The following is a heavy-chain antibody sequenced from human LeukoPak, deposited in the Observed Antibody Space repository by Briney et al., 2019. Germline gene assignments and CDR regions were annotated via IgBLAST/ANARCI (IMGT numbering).Heavy chain of an antibody. D-gene: IGHD6-13*01. CDR3: ARDRRQQLGPHGGGHWFHL. J-gene: IGHJ5*01. V-gene: IGHV3-74*01. CDR1: GFTFSSYW. Sequence: GGSLRLSCAASGFTFSSYWMHWVRQAPGKGLVWVSRINSDGSSTSYADSVKGRFTISRDNAKNTLYLQMNSLRDEDTAKYYCARDRRQQLGPHGGGHWFHLGGQGTLVTVSS. CDR2: INSDGSST.